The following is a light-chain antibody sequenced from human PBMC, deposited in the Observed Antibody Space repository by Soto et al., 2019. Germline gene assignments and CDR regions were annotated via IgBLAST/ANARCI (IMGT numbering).Light chain of an antibody. V-gene: IGKV3-15*01. Sequence: IVMTQSPATLSVSPGERATLSCRASQSVSSNLAWYQQKPGQAPRLLIYDASTRATGISARFSGSGSGTEFTLTISSLQSEDFAVYYCQQSYIWLSFGGGTKVDIK. CDR1: QSVSSN. J-gene: IGKJ4*01. CDR3: QQSYIWLS. CDR2: DAS.